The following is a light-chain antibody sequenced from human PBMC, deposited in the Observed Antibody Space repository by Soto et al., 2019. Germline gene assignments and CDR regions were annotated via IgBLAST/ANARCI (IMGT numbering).Light chain of an antibody. V-gene: IGLV2-14*01. CDR2: DVS. J-gene: IGLJ1*01. Sequence: QSVLTQPASVSGSPGRSITISCTGTSSDISRYNYVSWYQQHPGKAPNLMIYDVSNRPSGVSNRFSGSKSGNTASLTISGFQAEDEADYYCSSYTSSSTLYVFGTGTKVTVL. CDR3: SSYTSSSTLYV. CDR1: SSDISRYNY.